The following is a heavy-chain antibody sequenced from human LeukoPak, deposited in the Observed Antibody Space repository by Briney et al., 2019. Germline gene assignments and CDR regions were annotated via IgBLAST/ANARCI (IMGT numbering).Heavy chain of an antibody. D-gene: IGHD6-13*01. CDR3: ARDSSSWYGTSFDP. V-gene: IGHV3-7*01. J-gene: IGHJ5*02. Sequence: GGSLRLPCAASGFTFSSYWMSWVRQAPGKGLEWVANIKQDGSEKYYVDSVKGRFTISRDNAKNSLYLQMNSLRAEDTAVYYCARDSSSWYGTSFDPWGQGTLVTVSS. CDR1: GFTFSSYW. CDR2: IKQDGSEK.